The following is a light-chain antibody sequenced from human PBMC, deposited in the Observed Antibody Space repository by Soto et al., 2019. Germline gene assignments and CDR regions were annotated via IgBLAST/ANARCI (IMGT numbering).Light chain of an antibody. J-gene: IGKJ5*01. CDR1: QSVSGSH. CDR3: QHYGFSLIT. CDR2: GAS. Sequence: ESVLTQSPGTLSLSPRERATRSCRGSQSVSGSHLAWYQQKPGQAPRLLIYGASTRATGIPDRFSGSGSGTDFTLSIRRLEPEDFAVYYCQHYGFSLITFGQGTRLAIK. V-gene: IGKV3-20*01.